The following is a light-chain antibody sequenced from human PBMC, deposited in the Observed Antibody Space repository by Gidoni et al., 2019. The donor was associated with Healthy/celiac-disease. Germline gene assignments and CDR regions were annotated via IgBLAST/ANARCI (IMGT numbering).Light chain of an antibody. CDR2: GTS. J-gene: IGLJ2*01. V-gene: IGLV1-40*01. CDR3: QSYDSSLSGSKNVV. Sequence: QSVLTQPPSVSRAPGPSVHISCTGSSSNIGAGYDVHWYQQLPGTAPKLLIYGTSNRPSGVPDRFSGSKSGTSASLAITGLQAEDEADYYCQSYDSSLSGSKNVVFGGGTKLTVL. CDR1: SSNIGAGYD.